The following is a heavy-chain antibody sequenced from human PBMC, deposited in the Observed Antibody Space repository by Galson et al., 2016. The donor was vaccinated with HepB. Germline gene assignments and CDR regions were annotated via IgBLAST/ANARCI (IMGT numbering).Heavy chain of an antibody. CDR2: IYSGGGT. J-gene: IGHJ5*02. D-gene: IGHD2-15*01. V-gene: IGHV3-53*01. Sequence: SLRLSCAASGLTVSSNYMSWVRQAPGKGLEWVSVIYSGGGTYYADSVQGRFTISRDNSKNTVFLEMNSLRAEDTAVYYCGTESYLKGHSIVVAAPSQTWGGGTLVTVSS. CDR3: GTESYLKGHSIVVAAPSQT. CDR1: GLTVSSNY.